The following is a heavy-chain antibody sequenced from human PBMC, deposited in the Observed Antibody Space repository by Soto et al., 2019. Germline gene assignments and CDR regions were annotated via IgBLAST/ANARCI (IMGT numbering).Heavy chain of an antibody. CDR3: AKESRILDNAFDI. CDR1: GFTFSSYG. D-gene: IGHD5-18*01. J-gene: IGHJ3*02. Sequence: LRLSCAASGFTFSSYGMHWVRQAPGKGLEWVAVISYGGSNKYYADSVKGRFTISRDNSKNTLYLQMNSLRAEDTAVYYCAKESRILDNAFDIWGQGTMVTVSS. V-gene: IGHV3-30*18. CDR2: ISYGGSNK.